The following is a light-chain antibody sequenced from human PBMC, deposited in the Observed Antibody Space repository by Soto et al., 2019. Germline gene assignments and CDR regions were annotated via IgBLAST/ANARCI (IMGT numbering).Light chain of an antibody. CDR3: QSYDSSLSGSV. CDR1: SSNIGTGYD. CDR2: GKS. J-gene: IGLJ2*01. V-gene: IGLV1-40*01. Sequence: QSVLTQPPSVSGAPGQRVTISCTGSSSNIGTGYDVHWYQQLPGTAPKLLINGKSNRPSGVPDRFSGSKSGTSASLAITGLQAGDEADYYCQSYDSSLSGSVFGGGTKLTVL.